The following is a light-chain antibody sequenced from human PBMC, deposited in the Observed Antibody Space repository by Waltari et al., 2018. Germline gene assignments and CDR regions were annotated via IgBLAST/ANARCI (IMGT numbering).Light chain of an antibody. CDR3: AAWDDGLNGWV. Sequence: QSVLTQPPSASGSPGQRVTISCSGSRSNIGSNTVNWYQQIPGTAPKLLIYTDSQRPSRVPDRFSGSKSGTSGYLAISGLQSEDEADYYCAAWDDGLNGWVFGGRTKLTVL. CDR1: RSNIGSNT. V-gene: IGLV1-44*01. J-gene: IGLJ3*02. CDR2: TDS.